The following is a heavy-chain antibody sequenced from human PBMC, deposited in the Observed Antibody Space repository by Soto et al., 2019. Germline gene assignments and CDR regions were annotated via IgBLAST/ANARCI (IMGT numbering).Heavy chain of an antibody. CDR3: AGHMVDPTVVPTDTLRPCDV. J-gene: IGHJ3*01. D-gene: IGHD2-15*01. Sequence: VQVVESGGALVQPGGSLRLSCAASGFIVSTSYMSWVRHAPGKGLEWVSLIYNDGTTYYADSVKGRFTMAGHNSENTLYSQMNGLRPEDTAVYYCAGHMVDPTVVPTDTLRPCDVWGQGTVVTVSS. V-gene: IGHV3-53*04. CDR1: GFIVSTSY. CDR2: IYNDGTT.